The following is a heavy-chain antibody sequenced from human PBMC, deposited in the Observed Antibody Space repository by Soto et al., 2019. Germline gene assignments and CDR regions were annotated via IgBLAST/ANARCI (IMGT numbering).Heavy chain of an antibody. CDR3: ARGGRHFDY. J-gene: IGHJ4*02. V-gene: IGHV1-69*06. CDR1: GGTFSSYA. Sequence: SVKVSCKASGGTFSSYAISWVRQAPGQGLEWMGGINPLFGTPHYAQKYQGRVTITADTFTNTAYMELTRLTSDDTAVYFCARGGRHFDYWGQGTLVNVSS. CDR2: INPLFGTP.